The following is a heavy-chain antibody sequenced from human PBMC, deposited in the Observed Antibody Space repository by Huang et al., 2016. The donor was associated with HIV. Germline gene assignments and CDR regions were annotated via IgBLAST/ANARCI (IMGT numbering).Heavy chain of an antibody. CDR3: ARHDGARPGWVDN. CDR1: GYMFTKYW. D-gene: IGHD4-17*01. Sequence: EVQLVQSGAEVKKPGESLKISCKGSGYMFTKYWIGGVRQMPGKGLELRVIIYPGDSDTRYSPSFQGQVTISADKSITTAYLQWSSLKASDTAIYYCARHDGARPGWVDNWGQGTLVTVSS. J-gene: IGHJ5*02. V-gene: IGHV5-51*01. CDR2: IYPGDSDT.